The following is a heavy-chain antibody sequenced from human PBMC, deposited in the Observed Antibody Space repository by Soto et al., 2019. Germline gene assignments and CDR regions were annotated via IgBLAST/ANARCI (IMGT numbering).Heavy chain of an antibody. CDR1: GGTCSSYA. J-gene: IGHJ3*02. CDR3: ARSYQPDDAFDI. V-gene: IGHV1-69*13. D-gene: IGHD2-2*01. CDR2: IIPIFGTA. Sequence: SVKVSCKASGGTCSSYAISWVPQAPGQGLEWMGGIIPIFGTANYAQKFQGRVTITADESTSTAYMELSSLRSEDTAVYYCARSYQPDDAFDIWGQGTMVTVSS.